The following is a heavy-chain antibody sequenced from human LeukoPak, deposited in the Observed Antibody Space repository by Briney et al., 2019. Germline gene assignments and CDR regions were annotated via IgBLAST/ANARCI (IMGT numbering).Heavy chain of an antibody. CDR1: GFTFSSYG. CDR2: IYGDGST. D-gene: IGHD5-12*01. CDR3: ARVIVATNTFDAFDI. J-gene: IGHJ3*02. V-gene: IGHV3-53*01. Sequence: GGSLRLSCAASGFTFSSYGRHWVRQAPGRGLEWVSIIYGDGSTYYADSVKGRFTISRDNSKNTLYLQMNSLRVEDTAVYYCARVIVATNTFDAFDIWGQGTMVTVSS.